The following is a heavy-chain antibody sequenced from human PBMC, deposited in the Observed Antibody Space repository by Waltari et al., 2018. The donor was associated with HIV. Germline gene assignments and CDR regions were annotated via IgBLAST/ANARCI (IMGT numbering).Heavy chain of an antibody. J-gene: IGHJ3*02. CDR3: ARENYDSSVLGAFDI. Sequence: QLQLQESGSGLVKPSQTLSLTCAVSGGSISSGGYSWSWIRQPPGKCLEWIGYIYHSGSTYYNPSLKSRVTISVDRSKNQFSLKLSSVTAADTAVYYCARENYDSSVLGAFDIWGQGTMVTVSS. CDR2: IYHSGST. V-gene: IGHV4-30-2*01. D-gene: IGHD3-22*01. CDR1: GGSISSGGYS.